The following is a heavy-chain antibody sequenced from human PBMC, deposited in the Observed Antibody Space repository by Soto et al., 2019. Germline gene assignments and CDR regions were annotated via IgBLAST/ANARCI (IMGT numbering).Heavy chain of an antibody. CDR3: AREQGKWAAATSALEY. CDR2: IWYDGSNK. Sequence: QVQLVESGGGVVQPGRSLRLSCAASGFTFSSYGMHWVRQAPGKGLEWVAVIWYDGSNKYYADSVKGRFTISRDNSKNTVYLQMNSLRAEETAVYYCAREQGKWAAATSALEYWGQGTLVTVSS. J-gene: IGHJ4*02. CDR1: GFTFSSYG. D-gene: IGHD6-13*01. V-gene: IGHV3-33*01.